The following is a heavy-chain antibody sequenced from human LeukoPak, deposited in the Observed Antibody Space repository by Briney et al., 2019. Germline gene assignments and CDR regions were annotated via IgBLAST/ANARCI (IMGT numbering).Heavy chain of an antibody. V-gene: IGHV3-48*03. CDR2: ISNSGGTT. Sequence: GGSLRLSCAASGFTISSYEMSWVRQAPGKGLEWVSYISNSGGTTYYTNSVKGRFTVSRDNAKNSLYLQMSSLRDEDTAVYYCARNGGNSRFEFDYWGQGTLVTASS. CDR1: GFTISSYE. J-gene: IGHJ4*02. D-gene: IGHD4-23*01. CDR3: ARNGGNSRFEFDY.